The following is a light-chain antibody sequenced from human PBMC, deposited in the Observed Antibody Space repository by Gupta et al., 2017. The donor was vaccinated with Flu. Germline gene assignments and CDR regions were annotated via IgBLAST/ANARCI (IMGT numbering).Light chain of an antibody. CDR2: AAS. Sequence: DVQMTQSPSSLSASVGDRVTITCRASQSISNYVNWFQQKVGEAPKLLIYAASSLQSGVPSRFSRSGSGTEFTLTISSLQPEDFATYYCQQGNRTPLTFGGGTKVEI. CDR3: QQGNRTPLT. V-gene: IGKV1-39*01. CDR1: QSISNY. J-gene: IGKJ4*01.